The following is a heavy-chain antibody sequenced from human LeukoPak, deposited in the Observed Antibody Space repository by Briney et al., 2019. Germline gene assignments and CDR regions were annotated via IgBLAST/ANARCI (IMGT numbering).Heavy chain of an antibody. J-gene: IGHJ3*02. Sequence: GGSLRLSCAASGFTFSSYWMSWVRQAPGKGLEWVANIKQDGSEKYYVDSVKGRLTISRDNAKNSLYLQMNSLRAEDTAVYYCARDREQLVPMPYDAFDIWGQGTMVTVSS. CDR2: IKQDGSEK. D-gene: IGHD6-6*01. CDR3: ARDREQLVPMPYDAFDI. V-gene: IGHV3-7*01. CDR1: GFTFSSYW.